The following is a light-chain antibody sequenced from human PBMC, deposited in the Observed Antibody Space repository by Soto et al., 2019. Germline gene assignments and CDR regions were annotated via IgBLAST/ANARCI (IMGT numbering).Light chain of an antibody. CDR1: QSVSTW. V-gene: IGKV1-5*01. Sequence: DIQMTPSPSTLSASVGDRVTITCLASQSVSTWLGWCQQRPGTPPKLLIYDASSVPSRVPSKISGGGSGTEFTLTISSLQPDDFATYYCQQYYNYWTFGQGTKVDIK. CDR2: DAS. CDR3: QQYYNYWT. J-gene: IGKJ1*01.